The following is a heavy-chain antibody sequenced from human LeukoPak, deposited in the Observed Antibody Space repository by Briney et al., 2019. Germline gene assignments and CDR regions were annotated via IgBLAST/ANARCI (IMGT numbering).Heavy chain of an antibody. D-gene: IGHD3-9*01. CDR2: IYSDGKT. CDR3: AREGRYDILTAYYPLNN. CDR1: GFTVSSNF. V-gene: IGHV3-66*02. J-gene: IGHJ4*02. Sequence: GGSLRLSCAAYGFTVSSNFMSWLRLAPGKGLECVSVIYSDGKTFYAESVKGRFTISRDNSKNTLYLQMNSLRPEDTAVYYCAREGRYDILTAYYPLNNWGQGARVTVSS.